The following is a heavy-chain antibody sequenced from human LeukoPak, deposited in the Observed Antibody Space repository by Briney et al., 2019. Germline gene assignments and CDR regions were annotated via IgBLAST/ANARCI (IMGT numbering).Heavy chain of an antibody. CDR1: GYTFTGYY. CDR2: INPNSGGT. D-gene: IGHD7-27*01. Sequence: ASVKVSCKASGYTFTGYYMHWVRQAPGQGLEWMGRINPNSGGTNYAQKFQGRVTMTRDTSTSTVYMELSSLRSEDTAVYYCARGGGTGEYFDYWGQGTLVTVSS. V-gene: IGHV1-2*06. J-gene: IGHJ4*02. CDR3: ARGGGTGEYFDY.